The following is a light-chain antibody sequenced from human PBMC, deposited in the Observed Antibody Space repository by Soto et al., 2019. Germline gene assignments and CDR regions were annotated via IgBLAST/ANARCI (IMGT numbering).Light chain of an antibody. CDR2: ANN. Sequence: QSVLTQPPSVSGAPGRRVTISCTGSSSNIGAGYDVHWYQQLPGAAPKLLIYANNNRPSGVPDRFSGSKSDTSASLAITGLQAEDEADYYCQSYDSSLSRSYVFGTGTKVTVL. CDR3: QSYDSSLSRSYV. J-gene: IGLJ1*01. V-gene: IGLV1-40*01. CDR1: SSNIGAGYD.